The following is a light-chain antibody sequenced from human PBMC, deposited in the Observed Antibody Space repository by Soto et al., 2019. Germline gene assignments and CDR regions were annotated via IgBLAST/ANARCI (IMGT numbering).Light chain of an antibody. CDR3: QQRSKT. Sequence: EIVWTQSPATLSLSPGERATLSCRASQSVSSYLAWYQQKPGQAPRLLIYDASNRATGIPARFSGSGSGTDFTLTISSLEPEDFAVYYCQQRSKTFGGGTKVEIK. CDR1: QSVSSY. V-gene: IGKV3-11*01. CDR2: DAS. J-gene: IGKJ4*01.